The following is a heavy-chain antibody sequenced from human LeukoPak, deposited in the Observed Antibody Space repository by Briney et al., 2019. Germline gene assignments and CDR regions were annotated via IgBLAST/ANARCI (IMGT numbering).Heavy chain of an antibody. J-gene: IGHJ4*02. D-gene: IGHD4-17*01. CDR2: ISGGGNTT. CDR1: GVTFNTYA. V-gene: IGHV3-23*01. Sequence: GGSLRLSCEVSGVTFNTYAMSWFRQAPGRGLNWVSGISGGGNTTYYTDSVKGRFAIYRDNSRNTLYLQMNSLRAEDTAVYFCTKGWATVPNDYWGQGTLVTVSS. CDR3: TKGWATVPNDY.